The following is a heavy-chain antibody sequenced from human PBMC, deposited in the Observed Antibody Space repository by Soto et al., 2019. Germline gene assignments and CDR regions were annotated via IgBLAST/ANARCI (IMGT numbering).Heavy chain of an antibody. J-gene: IGHJ4*02. D-gene: IGHD3-22*01. V-gene: IGHV3-30*03. CDR2: ISDDGTKR. CDR1: GLRFSLYG. Sequence: QVQLVESGGGVAQPGRSLRLSCTASGLRFSLYGIHWVRQAPGKGLEWVEFISDDGTKREYADSLKGRFTISRDNSKSTLYLQMSSLRVEDTAVSSCARDLYSSSPGHLAYWGQGPLVTVSS. CDR3: ARDLYSSSPGHLAY.